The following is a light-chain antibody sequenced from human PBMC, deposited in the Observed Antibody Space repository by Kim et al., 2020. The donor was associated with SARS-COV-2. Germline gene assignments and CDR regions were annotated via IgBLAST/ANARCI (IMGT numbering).Light chain of an antibody. CDR1: QSVSRND. V-gene: IGKV3-20*01. J-gene: IGKJ2*01. Sequence: LSLWSGERATLSGSASQSVSRNDLAWYQQIPGQAPMRLVYGASSRATGITYRFSGSGSGTDFTLTISRLEPEDFAVYYCQQYGTYTFGQGTKLEI. CDR3: QQYGTYT. CDR2: GAS.